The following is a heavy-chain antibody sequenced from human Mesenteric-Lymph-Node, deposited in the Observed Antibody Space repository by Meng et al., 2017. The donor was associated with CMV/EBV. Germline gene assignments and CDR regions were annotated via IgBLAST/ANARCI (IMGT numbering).Heavy chain of an antibody. CDR2: IYYSGST. J-gene: IGHJ4*02. V-gene: IGHV4-39*07. D-gene: IGHD3-10*01. Sequence: SETLSLTCSVSGGSITSSNYYWGWIRQPPGKGLEWIGTIYYSGSTYYNPSLRSRVTISGDTSKNQFSLKLSSVTAADTAVYYCARDSSGFGELLDYWGQGTLVTVSS. CDR1: GGSITSSNYY. CDR3: ARDSSGFGELLDY.